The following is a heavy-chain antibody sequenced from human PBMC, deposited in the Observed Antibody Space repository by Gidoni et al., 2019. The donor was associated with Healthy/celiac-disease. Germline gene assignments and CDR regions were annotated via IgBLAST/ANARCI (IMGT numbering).Heavy chain of an antibody. J-gene: IGHJ4*02. D-gene: IGHD3-22*01. V-gene: IGHV4-39*01. CDR3: ARHPPYYYDSSGYLDY. CDR2: IYYSGST. Sequence: QLQLQESCPGLVKPSATLSLTCTVSGGSISSSSYYWGWLRQPPGKGLEWIGSIYYSGSTYYNPSLKSRVTISVDTSKNQFSLKLSSVTAADTAVYYCARHPPYYYDSSGYLDYWGQGTLVTVSS. CDR1: GGSISSSSYY.